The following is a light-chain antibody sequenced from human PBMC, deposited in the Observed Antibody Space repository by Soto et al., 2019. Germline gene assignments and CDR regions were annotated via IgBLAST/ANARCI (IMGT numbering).Light chain of an antibody. Sequence: QSVLTQPPSVSGAPRQKVTISCSGSNSNIGNNAVNWYQQFAGKAPKLLIYANSQRSSGVPDRFSGSKSGTSASLAISGLQSEDESDYYCATWDDSLNGWVFGGGTKVTVL. CDR1: NSNIGNNA. CDR3: ATWDDSLNGWV. CDR2: ANS. V-gene: IGLV1-36*01. J-gene: IGLJ3*02.